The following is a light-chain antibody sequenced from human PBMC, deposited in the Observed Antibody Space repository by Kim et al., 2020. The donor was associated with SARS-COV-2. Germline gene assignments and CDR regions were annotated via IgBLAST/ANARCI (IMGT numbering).Light chain of an antibody. Sequence: EIVSTQSPGTLSLSPGERATLSCRASQSVTCSYLAWYQQKPGQPPRLLIYGASIRATGIPDRFSGSGSGTDFTLTISRLESEDLAVYYCQQYGTSLRTFGQGTKVDIK. V-gene: IGKV3-20*01. J-gene: IGKJ1*01. CDR2: GAS. CDR3: QQYGTSLRT. CDR1: QSVTCSY.